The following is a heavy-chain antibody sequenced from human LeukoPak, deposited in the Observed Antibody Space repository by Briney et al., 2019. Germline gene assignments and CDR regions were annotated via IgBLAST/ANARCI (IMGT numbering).Heavy chain of an antibody. CDR3: ATDYGDYVGY. D-gene: IGHD4-17*01. J-gene: IGHJ3*01. Sequence: SETLSLTCTVPGGSMSSSSYYWGWIRQPPGKGLEWIGSIYYSGSTYYNPSLKSRVTISVDTSKNQFSLKLSSVTAADTAVYYCATDYGDYVGYWGQGTMVTVSS. CDR2: IYYSGST. V-gene: IGHV4-39*02. CDR1: GGSMSSSSYY.